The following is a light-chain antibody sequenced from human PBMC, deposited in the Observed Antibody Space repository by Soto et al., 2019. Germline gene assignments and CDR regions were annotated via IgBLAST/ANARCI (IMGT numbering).Light chain of an antibody. CDR1: SSNIGAGYD. CDR2: GDI. V-gene: IGLV1-40*01. Sequence: QAVVTQPPSGSGAPGQRVTISCTGSSSNIGAGYDVHWYRQLPGTAPKLLIYGDINRPSGVPDRFSGSKSGTSASLAITGLQAEDEADYYCHSYDSSLSGLVFGGGTKLTVL. J-gene: IGLJ2*01. CDR3: HSYDSSLSGLV.